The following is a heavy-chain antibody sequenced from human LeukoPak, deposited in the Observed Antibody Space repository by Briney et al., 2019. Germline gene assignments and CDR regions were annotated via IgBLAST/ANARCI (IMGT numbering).Heavy chain of an antibody. V-gene: IGHV3-9*03. CDR3: AKDSGSGYSNDAFDI. J-gene: IGHJ3*02. CDR1: GFTFDDYA. CDR2: ISWNSGSI. D-gene: IGHD3-22*01. Sequence: GGSLRLSCAASGFTFDDYAMHWVRQAPGKGLECVPGISWNSGSIGYADSVKGRFTISRDNAKNSLYLQMNSLRAEDMALYYCAKDSGSGYSNDAFDIWGQGTMVTVSS.